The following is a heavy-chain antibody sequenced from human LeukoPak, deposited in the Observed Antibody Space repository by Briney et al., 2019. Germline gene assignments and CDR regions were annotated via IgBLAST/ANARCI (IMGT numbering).Heavy chain of an antibody. CDR3: ASFNYYGSGSSDY. J-gene: IGHJ4*02. CDR2: IYTSGST. CDR1: GGSISSYY. V-gene: IGHV4-4*07. D-gene: IGHD3-10*01. Sequence: SETLSLTCTVSGGSISSYYWSGIRQPAGKGLEWIGRIYTSGSTNYNPSLKSRVTMSVDTSKNQFSLKLSSVTAADTAVYYCASFNYYGSGSSDYWGQGTLVTVSS.